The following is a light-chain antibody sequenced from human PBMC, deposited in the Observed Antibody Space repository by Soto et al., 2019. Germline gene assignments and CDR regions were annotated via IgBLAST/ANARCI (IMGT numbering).Light chain of an antibody. CDR1: QSVSSSY. Sequence: EIVLTQSPGTLSLSPGERATLSCRASQSVSSSYLAWYQQKPGQAPRLLIYGASSRATVIPDRFSGSGSGTDFNLTISRLEPEDFAVYYCQQYGSSLFTFGPGTKVDIK. J-gene: IGKJ3*01. CDR2: GAS. V-gene: IGKV3-20*01. CDR3: QQYGSSLFT.